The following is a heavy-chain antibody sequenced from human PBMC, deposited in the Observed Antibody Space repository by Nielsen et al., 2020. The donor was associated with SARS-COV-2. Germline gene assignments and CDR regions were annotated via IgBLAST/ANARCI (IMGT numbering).Heavy chain of an antibody. CDR3: AKSTRTGTYYGMDV. CDR1: AFTFSTYW. V-gene: IGHV3-23*01. J-gene: IGHJ6*02. D-gene: IGHD2-2*01. CDR2: ISDRGGST. Sequence: GESLKISCAASAFTFSTYWMHWVRQAPGKGLEWVSTISDRGGSTYYADSVKGRFTISRDNSKNTLDLQINSLRAEDTAVYYCAKSTRTGTYYGMDVWGQGTTVTVSS.